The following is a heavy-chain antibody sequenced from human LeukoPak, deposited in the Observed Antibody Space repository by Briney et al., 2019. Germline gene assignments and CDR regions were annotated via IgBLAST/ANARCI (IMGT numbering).Heavy chain of an antibody. Sequence: GGSLRLSCAASGVTFSSYGMHWVRKAPGKGLEWVAVISYDGSNKYYADSVKGRFTISRDNSKNTLYLQMNSLRAEDTAVYYCAKDIVVVPAVYYYYYGMDVWGQGTTVTVSS. CDR2: ISYDGSNK. J-gene: IGHJ6*02. V-gene: IGHV3-30*18. CDR1: GVTFSSYG. CDR3: AKDIVVVPAVYYYYYGMDV. D-gene: IGHD2-2*01.